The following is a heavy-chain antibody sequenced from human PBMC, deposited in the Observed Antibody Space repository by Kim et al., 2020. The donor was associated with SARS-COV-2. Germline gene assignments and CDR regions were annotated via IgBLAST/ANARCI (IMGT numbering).Heavy chain of an antibody. Sequence: ASVKVSCKASGYTFTGHYMHWVRQAPGQGLEWMGWINPNIGGTNYAQKFQGRVTMTRDTSISTAYMELSRLRSDDTAVYYCARGRLPRYMKNWNQRGQWDYWGQGTLVTVSS. CDR1: GYTFTGHY. D-gene: IGHD1-1*01. CDR2: INPNIGGT. J-gene: IGHJ4*02. CDR3: ARGRLPRYMKNWNQRGQWDY. V-gene: IGHV1-2*02.